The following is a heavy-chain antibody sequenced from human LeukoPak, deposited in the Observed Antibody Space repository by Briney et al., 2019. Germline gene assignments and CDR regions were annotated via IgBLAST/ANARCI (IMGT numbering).Heavy chain of an antibody. CDR1: GFTVSSNY. CDR3: ARDKYSYGELDY. J-gene: IGHJ4*02. V-gene: IGHV3-66*01. Sequence: GGSLRLSCAASGFTVSSNYMSWVRQAPRKGLEWVSVIYSGGSTYYADSVKGRFTISRDNSKNTLYLQMNSLRAEDTAVYYCARDKYSYGELDYWGQGTLVTVSS. D-gene: IGHD5-18*01. CDR2: IYSGGST.